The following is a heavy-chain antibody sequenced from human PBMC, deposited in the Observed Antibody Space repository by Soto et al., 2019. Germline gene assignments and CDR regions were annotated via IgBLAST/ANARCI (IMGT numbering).Heavy chain of an antibody. Sequence: QVQLVQSGAEVKKPGASVKVSCKASGYTFTSYGVSWVRQAPGQGLEWMGWISADNGNTNYAQKLQGRVTMTTDTSTSTAYMELRSLRSDDTAVYYCARDGNYYYGSGSPYYYCMDVWGQGITVTVSS. CDR3: ARDGNYYYGSGSPYYYCMDV. CDR1: GYTFTSYG. D-gene: IGHD3-10*01. J-gene: IGHJ6*02. CDR2: ISADNGNT. V-gene: IGHV1-18*04.